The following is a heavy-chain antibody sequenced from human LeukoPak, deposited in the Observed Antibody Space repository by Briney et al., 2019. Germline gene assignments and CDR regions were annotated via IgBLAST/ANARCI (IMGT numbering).Heavy chain of an antibody. CDR2: ISPDGSSA. CDR3: AKNFGEAAFDI. D-gene: IGHD3-10*01. CDR1: GFTFSSYW. Sequence: SGGSLRLSCGVSGFTFSSYWMHWVRQAPGKGLVWVSRISPDGSSALYADSVKGRFTISRDNAKNTLYLQMNSLRAEDTAVYYCAKNFGEAAFDIWGQGTMVTVSS. J-gene: IGHJ3*02. V-gene: IGHV3-74*01.